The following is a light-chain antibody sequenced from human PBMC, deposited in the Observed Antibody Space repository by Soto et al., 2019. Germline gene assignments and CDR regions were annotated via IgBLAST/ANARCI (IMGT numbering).Light chain of an antibody. CDR1: SNDIGGYNL. CDR2: EAN. V-gene: IGLV2-23*02. CDR3: YSSAGGATFV. Sequence: QSALTQPASVSGSPGQSITISCTGTSNDIGGYNLVSWYQQHPGKAPKLIIYEANKRPSGVSDRFSGSRSGTTASLTISALQAEDEADYSCYSSAGGATFVFGGGTKLTVL. J-gene: IGLJ2*01.